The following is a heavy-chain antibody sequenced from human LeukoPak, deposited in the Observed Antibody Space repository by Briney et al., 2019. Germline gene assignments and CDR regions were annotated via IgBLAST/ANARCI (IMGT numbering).Heavy chain of an antibody. CDR1: GYTFTSYG. CDR3: ARDLRRLTNNGYSSSWYEKTFDY. V-gene: IGHV1-18*01. J-gene: IGHJ4*02. Sequence: GASVKVSCKASGYTFTSYGISCVRQAPGQGLEWMGWISAYNGNTNYAQKLQGRVTMTTDTSTSTAYMELRSLRSDDTAVYYCARDLRRLTNNGYSSSWYEKTFDYWGQGTLVTVSS. D-gene: IGHD6-13*01. CDR2: ISAYNGNT.